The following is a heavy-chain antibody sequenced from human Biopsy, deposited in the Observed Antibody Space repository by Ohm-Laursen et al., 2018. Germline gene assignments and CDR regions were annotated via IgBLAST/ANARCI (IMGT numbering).Heavy chain of an antibody. CDR3: ARDYGLELGGLEAFDI. CDR2: VYTSGST. Sequence: SDTLSLTCTVSGGSLKNYYWSWIRQPAGKGLEWIGRVYTSGSTSYNPSLESRVTMSVVTYKNQFSLKVTSMTAADTALYYCARDYGLELGGLEAFDIWGQGTMVTVSS. D-gene: IGHD1-7*01. CDR1: GGSLKNYY. J-gene: IGHJ3*02. V-gene: IGHV4-4*07.